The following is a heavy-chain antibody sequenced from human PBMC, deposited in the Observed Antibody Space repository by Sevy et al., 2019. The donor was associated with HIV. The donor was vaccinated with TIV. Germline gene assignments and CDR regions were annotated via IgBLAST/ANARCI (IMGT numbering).Heavy chain of an antibody. CDR3: ATTRENNEDNSGYLDY. CDR1: GKNLNDLP. J-gene: IGHJ4*02. CDR2: FDPEDGER. V-gene: IGHV1-24*01. Sequence: ASVKVSCKVSGKNLNDLPMHWVRQAPGKGLEWMGRFDPEDGERIYAQKFQGRVTMTEDTSRDTAYMELNSLRSEDTAMYYCATTRENNEDNSGYLDYWGQGILVTVSS. D-gene: IGHD6-19*01.